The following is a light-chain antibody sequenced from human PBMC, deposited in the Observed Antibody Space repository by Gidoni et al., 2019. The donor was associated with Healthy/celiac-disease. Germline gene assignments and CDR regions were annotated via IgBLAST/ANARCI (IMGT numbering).Light chain of an antibody. Sequence: DTQMTHFPSTLSASVGDRVTITCRASQSISSWLAWYQQKPGKAPKLLIYKASSLESGVPSRFSGSGSGTEFTLTISSLQPDDFATYYCQQYNSYSWTFGQGTKVEIK. CDR2: KAS. CDR3: QQYNSYSWT. V-gene: IGKV1-5*03. J-gene: IGKJ1*01. CDR1: QSISSW.